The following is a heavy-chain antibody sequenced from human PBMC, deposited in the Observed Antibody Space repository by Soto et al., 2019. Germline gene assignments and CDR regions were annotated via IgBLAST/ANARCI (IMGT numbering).Heavy chain of an antibody. J-gene: IGHJ3*02. D-gene: IGHD3-9*01. Sequence: SVKVSCKASGCTFSSYAISWVRQAPGQGLEWMGGIIPIFGTANYAQKFRGRVTITADESPSTGYMELSSWRSEDTAVYYWAGEGIVRYFDWLAHQAFDIWGKGTMVTVSS. V-gene: IGHV1-69*13. CDR3: AGEGIVRYFDWLAHQAFDI. CDR2: IIPIFGTA. CDR1: GCTFSSYA.